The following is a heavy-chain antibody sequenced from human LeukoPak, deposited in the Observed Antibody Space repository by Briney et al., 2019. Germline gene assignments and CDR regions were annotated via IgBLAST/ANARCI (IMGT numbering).Heavy chain of an antibody. V-gene: IGHV1-2*02. Sequence: GASVKVSCKTSGYTFTDYYMHWVRQAPGQGLEWMGWINPNSGGTNYAQKFQGRVTMTRDTSISTAYMELSRLRSDDTAVYYWASGGGGIWFGESSFDPWGQGTLVTVSS. J-gene: IGHJ5*02. CDR1: GYTFTDYY. CDR2: INPNSGGT. D-gene: IGHD3-10*01. CDR3: ASGGGGIWFGESSFDP.